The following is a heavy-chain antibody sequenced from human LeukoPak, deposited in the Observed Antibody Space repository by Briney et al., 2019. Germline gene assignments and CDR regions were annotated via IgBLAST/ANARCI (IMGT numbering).Heavy chain of an antibody. Sequence: GGSLRLSCAASGFPFSSYWMSWVRPAPGKGLEWVANIKQDGSEKYYVDSVKGRFTISRDNAKNSLYLQMNSLRAEDTAVYYCARSMVRDYWGQGTLVTVSS. D-gene: IGHD3-10*01. CDR1: GFPFSSYW. CDR2: IKQDGSEK. J-gene: IGHJ4*02. V-gene: IGHV3-7*03. CDR3: ARSMVRDY.